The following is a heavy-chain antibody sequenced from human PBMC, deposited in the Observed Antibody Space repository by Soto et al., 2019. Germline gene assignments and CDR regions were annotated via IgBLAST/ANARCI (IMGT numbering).Heavy chain of an antibody. D-gene: IGHD3-10*01. J-gene: IGHJ6*02. CDR3: ARRTSYGSGSYMYYYYGLDV. Sequence: LRLSCAAAGFTFSGYAMTWVRQAPGKGLEWVSGISGSGANIYYADSVKGRFTISRDNSKNTLYLQMNSLGAEDTAVYSCARRTSYGSGSYMYYYYGLDVWGQGTTVTVSS. V-gene: IGHV3-23*01. CDR2: ISGSGANI. CDR1: GFTFSGYA.